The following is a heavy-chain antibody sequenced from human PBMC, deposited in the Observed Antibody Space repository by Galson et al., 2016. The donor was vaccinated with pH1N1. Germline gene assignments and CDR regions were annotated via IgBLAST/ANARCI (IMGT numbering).Heavy chain of an antibody. CDR2: IHYSGST. CDR3: ARDHHYYGSGRYEWSFDP. Sequence: TLSLTCTVSGGSISSDFYYWNWIRQHPGKGLEWIGYIHYSGSTHYNPSLKSRVTMSVDTSKNQFSLRLRSVTAADTAIYFCARDHHYYGSGRYEWSFDPWGQGTLVTVSS. CDR1: GGSISSDFYY. V-gene: IGHV4-31*03. D-gene: IGHD3-10*01. J-gene: IGHJ5*02.